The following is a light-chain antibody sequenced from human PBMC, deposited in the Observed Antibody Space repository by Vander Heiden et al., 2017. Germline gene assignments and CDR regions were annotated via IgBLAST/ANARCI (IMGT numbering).Light chain of an antibody. J-gene: IGLJ3*02. Sequence: QSGLTQPTSGSGAPGQRVTVSGTRSSANIGTTHDVHWYQQHPDTATNLLIYGDNNRPSGVPDRFSVSKSGTSASLTITGLQAEDEADYYCQCYDTSLSAWVFGGGTKLTVL. CDR3: QCYDTSLSAWV. CDR2: GDN. CDR1: SANIGTTHD. V-gene: IGLV1-40*01.